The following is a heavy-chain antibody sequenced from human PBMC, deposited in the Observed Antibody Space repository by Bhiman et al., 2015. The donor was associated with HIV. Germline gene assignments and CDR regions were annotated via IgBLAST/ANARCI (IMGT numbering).Heavy chain of an antibody. Sequence: EVQLVESGGGLVKPGGSLRLSCAASGFTFSSHSMNWVRQAPGKGLEWVSSISSSSYYIYYADSVKGRFTISRDNAKNSLYLQMNSLRAEDTAVYYCARPSGSYYEEFYFDHWGQGTLVTVSS. J-gene: IGHJ4*02. CDR3: ARPSGSYYEEFYFDH. V-gene: IGHV3-21*01. CDR1: GFTFSSHS. CDR2: ISSSSYYI. D-gene: IGHD1-26*01.